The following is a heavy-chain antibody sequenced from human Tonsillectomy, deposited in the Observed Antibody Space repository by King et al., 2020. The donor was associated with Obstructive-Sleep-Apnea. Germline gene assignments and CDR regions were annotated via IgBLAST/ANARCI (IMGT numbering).Heavy chain of an antibody. J-gene: IGHJ3*02. V-gene: IGHV3-48*04. CDR3: ARDLVPDAFDI. D-gene: IGHD6-13*01. CDR1: GFTFSGYN. Sequence: EVQLVESGGGLVQPGGSLRLSCAASGFTFSGYNMNWVRQAPGKGLEWVSYISSSSSTIYCADSVKGRFTISRDNAKNLLYLQMNSLRAEDTAVYYCARDLVPDAFDIWGQGTMVTVSS. CDR2: ISSSSSTI.